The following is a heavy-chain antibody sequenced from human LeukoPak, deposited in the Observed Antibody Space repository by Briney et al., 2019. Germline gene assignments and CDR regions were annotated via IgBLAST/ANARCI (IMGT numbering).Heavy chain of an antibody. CDR2: IYISGRT. CDR3: ARDRDAFDT. J-gene: IGHJ3*02. Sequence: SETLSLTCTVSGGSISSYYWSWIRQPAGKGLEWIGRIYISGRTNYNPSLKSRVTMSVDTSKNQFSLQLTSVTAADSAVYYCARDRDAFDTWGQGTMVTVSS. D-gene: IGHD3-10*01. CDR1: GGSISSYY. V-gene: IGHV4-4*07.